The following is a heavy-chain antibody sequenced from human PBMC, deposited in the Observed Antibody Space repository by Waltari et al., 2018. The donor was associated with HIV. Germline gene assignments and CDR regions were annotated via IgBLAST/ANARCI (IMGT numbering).Heavy chain of an antibody. Sequence: QVQLVQSGAEVKKPGSSVKVSCKASGGNFRSYAISWVRRAPGQGLEWMGGIIPIFGTANYAQKFQGRVTITADKSTSTAYMELSSLRSEDTAVYYCARDKFTIFGVVPPYYYYGMDVWGQGTTVTVSS. CDR2: IIPIFGTA. CDR3: ARDKFTIFGVVPPYYYYGMDV. J-gene: IGHJ6*02. D-gene: IGHD3-3*01. V-gene: IGHV1-69*06. CDR1: GGNFRSYA.